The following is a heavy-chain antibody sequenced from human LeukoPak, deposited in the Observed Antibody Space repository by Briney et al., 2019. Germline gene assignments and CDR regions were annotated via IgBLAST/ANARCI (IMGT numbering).Heavy chain of an antibody. CDR3: AKGSGYYDSSGSTLYYFDY. CDR2: ISGSGGNT. V-gene: IGHV3-23*01. J-gene: IGHJ4*02. CDR1: GFTFSSYA. D-gene: IGHD3-22*01. Sequence: GGSLRLSCAASGFTFSSYAMSWVRQAPGKRLEWVSAISGSGGNTYYADSVKGRFTISRDNSKNTLYLQMNSLRAEDTAVYYCAKGSGYYDSSGSTLYYFDYWGQGTLVTVSS.